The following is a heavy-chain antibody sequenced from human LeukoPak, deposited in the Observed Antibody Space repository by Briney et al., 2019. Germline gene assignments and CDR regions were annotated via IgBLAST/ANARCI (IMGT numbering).Heavy chain of an antibody. CDR3: ASPNYYDSSGYDPIDY. V-gene: IGHV4-39*01. CDR2: IYYSGST. CDR1: GGSISSSSYY. J-gene: IGHJ4*02. D-gene: IGHD3-22*01. Sequence: PSETLSLTCTVSGGSISSSSYYWGWIRQPPGKGLEWIGSIYYSGSTYYNPSLKSRVTISVDTSKNQFSLKLSSVTAADTAVYYCASPNYYDSSGYDPIDYWGQGTLVTVSS.